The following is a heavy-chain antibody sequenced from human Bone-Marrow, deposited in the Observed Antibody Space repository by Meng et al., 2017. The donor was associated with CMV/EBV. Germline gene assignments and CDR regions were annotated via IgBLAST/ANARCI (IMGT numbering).Heavy chain of an antibody. J-gene: IGHJ6*02. D-gene: IGHD3-3*01. Sequence: GESLKISCAASGFTFSSYSMNWVRQAPGKRLEWVSYISSSSSSTIYYADSVKGRFTISRDNAKNSLYLQMNSLRAEDTAVYYCARPYDFWSGYLNGMDVWGQGTTVTVSS. CDR1: GFTFSSYS. CDR2: ISSSSSSTI. CDR3: ARPYDFWSGYLNGMDV. V-gene: IGHV3-48*04.